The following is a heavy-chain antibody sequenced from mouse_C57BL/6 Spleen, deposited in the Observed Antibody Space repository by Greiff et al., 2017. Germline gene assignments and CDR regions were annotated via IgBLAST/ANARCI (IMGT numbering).Heavy chain of an antibody. CDR1: GFSLTSYG. CDR2: IWGDGST. CDR3: AKEDGYTWFAY. Sequence: VQLQQSGPGLVAPSQCLSITCTASGFSLTSYGVSWVRQPPGKGLEWLGLIWGDGSTIYYSALISSLSISKNNSKSQGILKLNSLQTDDTATDYCAKEDGYTWFAYWGQGTLVTVSA. J-gene: IGHJ3*01. D-gene: IGHD2-3*01. V-gene: IGHV2-3*01.